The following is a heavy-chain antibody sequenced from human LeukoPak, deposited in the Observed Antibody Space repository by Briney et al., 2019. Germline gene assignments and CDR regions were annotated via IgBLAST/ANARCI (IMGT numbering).Heavy chain of an antibody. J-gene: IGHJ3*01. CDR1: AFTFSSYG. D-gene: IGHD3-3*01. CDR3: AIHGGGTIRIEAFDV. CDR2: ISGDGRDI. V-gene: IGHV3-23*01. Sequence: GGSLRLSCAASAFTFSSYGMSWVRQAPGKGLEWVAAISGDGRDIFYADRVKGRFTISRDNSKNTLYLQMNSLRADDTALYYCAIHGGGTIRIEAFDVWGQGTMVTISS.